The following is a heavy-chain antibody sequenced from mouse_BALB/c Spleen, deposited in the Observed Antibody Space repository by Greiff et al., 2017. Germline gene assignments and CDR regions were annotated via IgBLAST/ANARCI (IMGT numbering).Heavy chain of an antibody. CDR1: GYTFTDYY. CDR2: IYPGSGNT. D-gene: IGHD3-3*01. CDR3: ARGQSTGFAY. V-gene: IGHV1-77*01. J-gene: IGHJ3*01. Sequence: VQLQQSGAELARPGASVKLSCKASGYTFTDYYINWVKQRTGQGLEWIGEIYPGSGNTYYNEKFKGKATLTADKSSSTAYMQLSSLTSEDSAVYFCARGQSTGFAYWGQGTLVTVSA.